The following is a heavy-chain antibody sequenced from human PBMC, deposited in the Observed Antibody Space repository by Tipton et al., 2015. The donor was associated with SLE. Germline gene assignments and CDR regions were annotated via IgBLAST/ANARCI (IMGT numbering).Heavy chain of an antibody. Sequence: TLSLTCAVYGGSFSGYYWSYIRQPPGKGLEWIGEIDYSGSTKYDPSLKSRVTMSVDTSKNQFSLKLNSVTAADTAVYYCARQDYSDYILDNWGQGTLVTVSS. J-gene: IGHJ4*02. CDR3: ARQDYSDYILDN. CDR2: IDYSGST. CDR1: GGSFSGYY. V-gene: IGHV4-34*01. D-gene: IGHD4-11*01.